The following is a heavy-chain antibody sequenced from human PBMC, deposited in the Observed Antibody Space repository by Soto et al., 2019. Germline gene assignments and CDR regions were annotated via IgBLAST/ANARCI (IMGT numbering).Heavy chain of an antibody. CDR1: GYTFTSYG. CDR2: ISAYNGNT. J-gene: IGHJ4*02. CDR3: ARDSWGYYYGSGSSFLPY. V-gene: IGHV1-18*01. D-gene: IGHD3-10*01. Sequence: ASVKVSCKASGYTFTSYGISWVRQAPGQGLEWMGWISAYNGNTNYAQKLQGRVTMTTDTSTSTAYMELRSLRSDGTAVYYCARDSWGYYYGSGSSFLPYWGQGTLVTVSS.